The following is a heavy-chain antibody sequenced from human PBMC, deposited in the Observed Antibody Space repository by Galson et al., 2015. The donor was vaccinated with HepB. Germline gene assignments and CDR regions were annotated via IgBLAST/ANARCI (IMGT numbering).Heavy chain of an antibody. Sequence: SLRLSCAASGFIFGSYWMSWVRQAQGKGLEWVANIILDGSDNYYVDSVKGRFTISRDNAKNSLYLQMNNLRAEETAIYYCAKDDAGIGMSYWGRGTLVTVFS. CDR3: AKDDAGIGMSY. J-gene: IGHJ4*02. V-gene: IGHV3-7*03. CDR2: IILDGSDN. CDR1: GFIFGSYW. D-gene: IGHD6-13*01.